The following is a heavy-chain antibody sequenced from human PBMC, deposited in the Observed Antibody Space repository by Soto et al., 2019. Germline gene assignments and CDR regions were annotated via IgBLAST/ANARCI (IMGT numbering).Heavy chain of an antibody. Sequence: SETLSLTCTVSGGSIRSSNYHWGWIRQTPGKGLEWLGSIYYSTTTYYNPSLKSRVTISLDTSKNQFSLKLSSVTAADTAVYYCARVPDYWGQGTLVTVSS. J-gene: IGHJ4*02. CDR2: IYYSTTT. CDR3: ARVPDY. CDR1: GGSIRSSNYH. V-gene: IGHV4-39*07.